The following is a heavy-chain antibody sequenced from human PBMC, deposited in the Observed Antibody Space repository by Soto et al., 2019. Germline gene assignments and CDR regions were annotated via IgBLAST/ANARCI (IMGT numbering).Heavy chain of an antibody. J-gene: IGHJ4*02. CDR1: GYTFTSYG. CDR2: ISAYNGNT. D-gene: IGHD6-13*01. Sequence: QVQLVQSGAEVKKPGASVKVSCKASGYTFTSYGISWVRQAPGQGLEWMGWISAYNGNTNYAQKLQGRVTMTTDTSTSTAHMELRRLTADYPAVYYCARETQEGIAAAGQEHNGGQGTQVTVSS. V-gene: IGHV1-18*01. CDR3: ARETQEGIAAAGQEHN.